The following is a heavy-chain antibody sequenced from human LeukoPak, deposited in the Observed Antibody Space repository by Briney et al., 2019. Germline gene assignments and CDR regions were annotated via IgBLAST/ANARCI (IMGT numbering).Heavy chain of an antibody. CDR2: ISYDGSNT. V-gene: IGHV3-30*04. J-gene: IGHJ3*02. D-gene: IGHD1-7*01. CDR1: GFTFSTYT. Sequence: PGGSLRLSCAASGFTFSTYTIHWVRQAPGKGLEWVALISYDGSNTYYADSVKGRFTISRDNSKNTMYLQVNSLRAEDTAVYYCGRHIYPWKYADGFDIWGQGTMVTVSS. CDR3: GRHIYPWKYADGFDI.